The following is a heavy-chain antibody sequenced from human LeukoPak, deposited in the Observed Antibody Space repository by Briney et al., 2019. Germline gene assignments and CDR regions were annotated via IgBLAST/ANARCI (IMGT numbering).Heavy chain of an antibody. D-gene: IGHD6-13*01. CDR2: ISGSGGST. CDR1: GFTFRNYA. CDR3: AKVGQQLVLGWFDP. J-gene: IGHJ5*02. V-gene: IGHV3-23*01. Sequence: GGSLRLSCAASGFTFRNYAMAWVRQAPGKGLEWVSAISGSGGSTYYADSVKGRFTISRDNSKNTLYLQMNSLRAEDTAVYYCAKVGQQLVLGWFDPWGQGTLVTVSS.